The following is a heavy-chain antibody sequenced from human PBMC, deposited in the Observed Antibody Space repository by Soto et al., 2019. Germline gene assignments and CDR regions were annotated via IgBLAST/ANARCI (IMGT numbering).Heavy chain of an antibody. CDR1: GFTFSSYA. D-gene: IGHD5-18*01. CDR3: ARLAQLGLLLGGIQLWRDYYGMDV. Sequence: QVQLVESGGGVVQPGRSLRLSCAASGFTFSSYAMHWVRQAPGKGLEWVAVISYDGSNKYYADSVKGRFTISRDNSKNTLYLQMNSLRAEDTAVYYCARLAQLGLLLGGIQLWRDYYGMDVWGQGTTVTVSS. V-gene: IGHV3-30-3*01. J-gene: IGHJ6*02. CDR2: ISYDGSNK.